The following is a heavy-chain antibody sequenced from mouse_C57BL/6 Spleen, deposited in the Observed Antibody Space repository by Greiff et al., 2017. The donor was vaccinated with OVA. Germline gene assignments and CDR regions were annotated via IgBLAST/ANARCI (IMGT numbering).Heavy chain of an antibody. CDR3: TRRGRDFDY. CDR2: IDPETGGT. D-gene: IGHD3-3*01. CDR1: GYTFTDYE. Sequence: QVQLQQSGAELVRPGASVTLSCKASGYTFTDYEMHWVKQTPVHGLEWIGAIDPETGGTAYNQKFKGKAILTADKSSSTAYMELRSLTSEDSAVYYCTRRGRDFDYWGQGTTLTVSS. V-gene: IGHV1-15*01. J-gene: IGHJ2*01.